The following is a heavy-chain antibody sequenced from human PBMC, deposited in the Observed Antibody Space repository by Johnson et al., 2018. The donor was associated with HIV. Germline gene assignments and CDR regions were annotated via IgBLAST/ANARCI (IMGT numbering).Heavy chain of an antibody. Sequence: QEKLVESGGGLVNPGGSLRLSCAASGFSFSDYYMSWIRQAPGKGLEWVSYITSSGSTLYYADSVKGRFTISRDNAKNSLSLQMNILTAEDTAVYYCARAPEVRGIDAFDIWGQGTMVTVS. J-gene: IGHJ3*02. CDR2: ITSSGSTL. CDR1: GFSFSDYY. D-gene: IGHD3-10*01. CDR3: ARAPEVRGIDAFDI. V-gene: IGHV3-11*04.